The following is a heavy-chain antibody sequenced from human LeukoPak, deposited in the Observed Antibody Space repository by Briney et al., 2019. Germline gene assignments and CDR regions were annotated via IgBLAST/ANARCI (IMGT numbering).Heavy chain of an antibody. CDR2: ISGSGGST. CDR1: GFTFSSYA. J-gene: IGHJ4*02. Sequence: QSGGSLRLSCAASGFTFSSYAMSWVRQAPGKGLEWVSAISGSGGSTYYADSVKGRSTISRDNSKNTLYLQMNSLRAEDTAVYYCAKRRGYYGSGGGDYWGQGTLVTVSS. V-gene: IGHV3-23*01. D-gene: IGHD3-10*01. CDR3: AKRRGYYGSGGGDY.